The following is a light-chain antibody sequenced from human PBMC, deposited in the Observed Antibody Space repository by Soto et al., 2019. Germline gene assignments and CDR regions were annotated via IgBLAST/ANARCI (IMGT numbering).Light chain of an antibody. J-gene: IGLJ1*01. Sequence: QSALTQPPSASGTPGQRVTISCSGSSSNIGSNTVNWYRQLPGTAPKLLIYSNNQRPSGVPDRFSGSKSGTSASLANSGLQSEDEADYYCAAWDDSLNGRYVFGTGTKVTVL. CDR1: SSNIGSNT. V-gene: IGLV1-44*01. CDR2: SNN. CDR3: AAWDDSLNGRYV.